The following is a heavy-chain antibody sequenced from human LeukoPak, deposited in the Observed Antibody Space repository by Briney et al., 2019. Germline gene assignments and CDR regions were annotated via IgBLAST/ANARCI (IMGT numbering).Heavy chain of an antibody. D-gene: IGHD2-15*01. J-gene: IGHJ5*02. Sequence: PSETLSLTCTVSGASINSTYYWGWIPQSPGKGLEWIGTVHHSGSTFYNPSLKGRVSISVDTSKNEFSLKLTSVTAADTAIYYCARDLRDGVVAATYWFDPWGQGTLVTVSS. V-gene: IGHV4-39*07. CDR1: GASINSTYY. CDR3: ARDLRDGVVAATYWFDP. CDR2: VHHSGST.